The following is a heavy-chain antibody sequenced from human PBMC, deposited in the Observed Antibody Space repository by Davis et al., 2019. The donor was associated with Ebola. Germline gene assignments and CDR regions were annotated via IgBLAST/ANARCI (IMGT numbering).Heavy chain of an antibody. J-gene: IGHJ4*02. D-gene: IGHD3-16*02. Sequence: SETLSLTCTVSGGSISSYYWSWIRQPPGKGLEWIGYIYYSGSTNYNPSLKSRVTISVDTSKNQFSLKLSSVTAADTAVYYCARGRDYVWGSYRWNYWGQGTLVTVSS. CDR3: ARGRDYVWGSYRWNY. V-gene: IGHV4-59*08. CDR2: IYYSGST. CDR1: GGSISSYY.